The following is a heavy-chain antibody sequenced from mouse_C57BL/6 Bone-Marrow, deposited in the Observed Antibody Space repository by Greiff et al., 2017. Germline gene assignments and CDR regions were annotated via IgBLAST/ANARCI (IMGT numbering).Heavy chain of an antibody. CDR2: IHPNSGST. D-gene: IGHD4-1*01. CDR1: GYTFTSYW. Sequence: QVQLQQPGAELVKPGASVKLSCKASGYTFTSYWMHWVQQRPGQGLEWIGMIHPNSGSTNYNEKFKSKATLTEDKSSSTAYMQLSSLTSEDSAVYYCARERSGAWFAYGGQGTLVTVSA. J-gene: IGHJ3*01. CDR3: ARERSGAWFAY. V-gene: IGHV1-64*01.